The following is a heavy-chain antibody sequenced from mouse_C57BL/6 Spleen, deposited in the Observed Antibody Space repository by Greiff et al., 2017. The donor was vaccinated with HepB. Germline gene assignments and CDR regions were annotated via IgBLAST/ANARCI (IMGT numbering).Heavy chain of an antibody. J-gene: IGHJ2*01. CDR3: ARQGYYGSRTGDLDY. D-gene: IGHD1-1*01. CDR2: ISGGGGNT. Sequence: DVQLVESGGGLVKPGGSLKLSCAASGFTFSSYTMSWVRQTPEKRLEWVATISGGGGNTYYPDSVKGRFTISRDNAKNTLYLQMSSLRSEDTALYYCARQGYYGSRTGDLDYWGQGTTLTVSS. CDR1: GFTFSSYT. V-gene: IGHV5-9*01.